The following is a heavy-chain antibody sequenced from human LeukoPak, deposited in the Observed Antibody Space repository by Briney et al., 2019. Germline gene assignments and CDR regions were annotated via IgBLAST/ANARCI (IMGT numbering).Heavy chain of an antibody. V-gene: IGHV3-21*04. CDR1: GFTFSSYS. CDR3: ATYRQVLLPFES. D-gene: IGHD2-8*02. J-gene: IGHJ4*02. CDR2: INSNSRYK. Sequence: GGSLRLSCAASGFTFSSYSMNWVRQAPGKGLEWVSSINSNSRYKYYADSVKGRFTISRDNAKNSLYLQMNSLRAEDTAIYYCATYRQVLLPFESWGQGTLVTVSS.